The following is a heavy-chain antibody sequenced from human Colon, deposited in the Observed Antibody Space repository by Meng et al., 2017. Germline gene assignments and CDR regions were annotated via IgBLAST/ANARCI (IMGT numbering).Heavy chain of an antibody. Sequence: QVHPPEPGPGLVRPSADLSLVCTVSGGSIKSGGYHWSWVRQHPGKGLEYIGFMSDSGTTDYNPSLRSRVSISEIGSSKNQFSLTLRSVTAADTATYFCARDTLYGTDYWGQGVLVTVSS. J-gene: IGHJ4*02. CDR3: ARDTLYGTDY. D-gene: IGHD4-17*01. V-gene: IGHV4-31*03. CDR2: MSDSGTT. CDR1: GGSIKSGGYH.